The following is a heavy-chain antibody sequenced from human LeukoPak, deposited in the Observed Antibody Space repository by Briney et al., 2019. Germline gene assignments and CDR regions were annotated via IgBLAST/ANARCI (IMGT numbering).Heavy chain of an antibody. J-gene: IGHJ5*02. D-gene: IGHD2-2*01. CDR2: IIPIFGTA. CDR1: GGTFSSYA. Sequence: ASVKVSCKASGGTFSSYAISWVRQAPGQGLEWMGGIIPIFGTANYAQKFQGRVTITTDESTSTAYMELSSLRSEDTAVYYCARGLVPAAIEVGWFDPWGQGTLVTVSS. V-gene: IGHV1-69*05. CDR3: ARGLVPAAIEVGWFDP.